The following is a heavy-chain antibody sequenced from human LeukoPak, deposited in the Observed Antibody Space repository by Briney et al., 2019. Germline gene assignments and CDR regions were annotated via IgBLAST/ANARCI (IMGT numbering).Heavy chain of an antibody. V-gene: IGHV3-74*01. Sequence: GGSLRLSCAASGFTFSSYWMHWVRQAPGKGLVWVSRFNSDGSSTSYADSVKGRFTISRDNAKNTLYLQMNSLRAEDTAVYYCARESQRITKVRGPHYGMDVWGQGTTVTVSS. CDR1: GFTFSSYW. CDR2: FNSDGSST. CDR3: ARESQRITKVRGPHYGMDV. J-gene: IGHJ6*02. D-gene: IGHD3-10*01.